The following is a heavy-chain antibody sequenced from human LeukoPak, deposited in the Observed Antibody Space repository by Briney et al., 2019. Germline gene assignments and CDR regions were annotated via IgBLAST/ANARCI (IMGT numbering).Heavy chain of an antibody. Sequence: PSETPSLTXAVYGGSFSGYYWSWIRQPPGKGLEWIGEINHSGSTNYNPSLKSRVTISVDTSKNQFSLKLSSVTAADTAVYYCARDGTRRYMDVWGKGTTVTVSS. CDR3: ARDGTRRYMDV. CDR1: GGSFSGYY. D-gene: IGHD1-14*01. CDR2: INHSGST. J-gene: IGHJ6*03. V-gene: IGHV4-34*01.